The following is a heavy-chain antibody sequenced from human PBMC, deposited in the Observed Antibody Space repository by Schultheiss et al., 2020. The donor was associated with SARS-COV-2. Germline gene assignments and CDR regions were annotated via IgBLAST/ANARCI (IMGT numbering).Heavy chain of an antibody. D-gene: IGHD3-10*01. CDR3: ARDNTYYGPMDV. J-gene: IGHJ6*02. Sequence: GGSLRLSCAASGFTFSSYAMSWVRQAPGKGLEWVSGINWNGGSTGYADSVKGRFTISRDNAKNSLYLQMNSLRAEDTAVYYCARDNTYYGPMDVWGQGTTVTVSS. V-gene: IGHV3-20*04. CDR1: GFTFSSYA. CDR2: INWNGGST.